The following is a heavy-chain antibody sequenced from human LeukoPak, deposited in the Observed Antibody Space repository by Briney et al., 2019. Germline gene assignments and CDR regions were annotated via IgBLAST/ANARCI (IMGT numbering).Heavy chain of an antibody. V-gene: IGHV3-48*03. Sequence: QPGGSLRLSCAASGFTFSSYEMNWVRQAPGKGLEWVSYISSSGSTIYYADSVKGRFTISRDNAKNSLYLQMNSRRAEDTAVYYCATSAAGGYSYGLFDYWGQGTLVTVSS. CDR2: ISSSGSTI. J-gene: IGHJ4*02. CDR3: ATSAAGGYSYGLFDY. D-gene: IGHD5-18*01. CDR1: GFTFSSYE.